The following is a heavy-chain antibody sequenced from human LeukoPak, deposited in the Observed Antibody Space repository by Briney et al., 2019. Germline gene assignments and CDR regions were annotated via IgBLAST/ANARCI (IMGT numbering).Heavy chain of an antibody. CDR3: ARDSGDGDYEPLDY. CDR2: IYRDGST. J-gene: IGHJ4*02. Sequence: GGSLRLSCAASGFIVSSTYMNWVRQAPGKGLEWVSIIYRDGSTYYADYVRGRFTISRDNSKNTLHLQMNSLRVEDTAVYYCARDSGDGDYEPLDYWGQGTLVTVSS. CDR1: GFIVSSTY. V-gene: IGHV3-53*01. D-gene: IGHD4-17*01.